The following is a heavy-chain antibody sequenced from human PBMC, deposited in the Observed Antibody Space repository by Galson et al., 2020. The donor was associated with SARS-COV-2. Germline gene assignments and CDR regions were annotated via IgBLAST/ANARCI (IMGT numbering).Heavy chain of an antibody. D-gene: IGHD2-2*01. V-gene: IGHV3-21*06. Sequence: GGSLRLSCAASGFTFSNYSMNWVRQATGKGLEWVSLITSSSTYTYYADSVKGRFTIPRDNARNSLYLQMNSLRAEDTAVYFCARPATVVSPAFYYYGLDVWGQGTTVTVSS. CDR3: ARPATVVSPAFYYYGLDV. CDR2: ITSSSTYT. CDR1: GFTFSNYS. J-gene: IGHJ6*02.